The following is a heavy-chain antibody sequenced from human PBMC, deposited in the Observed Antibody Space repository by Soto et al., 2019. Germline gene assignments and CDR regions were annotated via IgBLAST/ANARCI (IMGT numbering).Heavy chain of an antibody. D-gene: IGHD3-22*01. J-gene: IGHJ4*02. V-gene: IGHV1-69*08. CDR1: GGTFSSYS. Sequence: QVQLVQSGAEVKKPGSSVKVSCKASGGTFSSYSISWVRQAPGQGLEWMGRIIPIVGVGNYAQKFQGRVTSTADKSTRTAYMELSSLRSEDTAVYYCARDPHYYDSSGYAWGQGTLVTVSS. CDR3: ARDPHYYDSSGYA. CDR2: IIPIVGVG.